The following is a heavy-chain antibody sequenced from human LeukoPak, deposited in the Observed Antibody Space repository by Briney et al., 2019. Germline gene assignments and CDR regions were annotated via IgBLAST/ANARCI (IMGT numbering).Heavy chain of an antibody. CDR3: ARARGYCSSTSCYFRAFDI. CDR2: ISSSSSYI. V-gene: IGHV3-21*01. Sequence: GGSLRLSCAASGFTFSSYSMNWVRQAPGKGLEWVSSISSSSSYIYYADSVKGRFTISRDNAKNSLYLQMNSLRAEDTAVYYCARARGYCSSTSCYFRAFDIWGQGTMVTVSS. CDR1: GFTFSSYS. D-gene: IGHD2-2*01. J-gene: IGHJ3*02.